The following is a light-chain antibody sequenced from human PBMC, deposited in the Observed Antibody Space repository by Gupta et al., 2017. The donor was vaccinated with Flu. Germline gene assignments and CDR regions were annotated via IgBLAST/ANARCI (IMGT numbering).Light chain of an antibody. CDR2: GAS. V-gene: IGKV3-20*01. Sequence: EIVLTQSPGTLSLSPGERATLSCRASQISSSSYLAWYQQRPGQAPRLLIYGASRRATGIPNRISGSGAGTDFTLTISRVEPEYFAVYSWQHDGAGITFGPGTKVNIK. J-gene: IGKJ3*01. CDR3: QHDGAGIT. CDR1: QISSSSY.